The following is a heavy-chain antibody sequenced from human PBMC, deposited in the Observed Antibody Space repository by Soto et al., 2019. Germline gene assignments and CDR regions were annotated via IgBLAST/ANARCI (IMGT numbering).Heavy chain of an antibody. CDR2: FNPILSFS. D-gene: IGHD3-10*01. J-gene: IGHJ4*02. V-gene: IGHV1-69*02. Sequence: QVQLVQSGAEVKKPGSSVKVSCKASGDTFNFYTINWVRQAPGLGLEWMGRFNPILSFSNSALKFQGRVTLNADKSTSTASMVLSSLRSEDTAIYYCATSFGSGSRAFDYWGQGALVTVSS. CDR3: ATSFGSGSRAFDY. CDR1: GDTFNFYT.